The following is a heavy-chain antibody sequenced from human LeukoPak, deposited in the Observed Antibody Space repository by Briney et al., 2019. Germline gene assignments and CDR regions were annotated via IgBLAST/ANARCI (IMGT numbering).Heavy chain of an antibody. CDR2: IYYSGST. CDR1: GGSISSGDYY. J-gene: IGHJ3*02. V-gene: IGHV4-30-4*01. D-gene: IGHD3-10*01. Sequence: PSQTLSLTCTVSGGSISSGDYYWSWIRQPPGKGLEWIGYIYYSGSTYYNPSLKSRVTISVDTSKNQFSLKLSSVTAADTAVYYCAREGTKHEKLWFGESHAFDIWGQGTMVTVSS. CDR3: AREGTKHEKLWFGESHAFDI.